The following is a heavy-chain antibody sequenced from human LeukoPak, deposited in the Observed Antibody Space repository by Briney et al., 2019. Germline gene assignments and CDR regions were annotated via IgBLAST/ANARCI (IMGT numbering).Heavy chain of an antibody. CDR3: ARSIYDSSGYYPDY. CDR1: GYTFTGYH. Sequence: GASVKVSCKASGYTFTGYHMHWVRQAPGQGLEWMGWINPNSGGTNYAQKFQGRVTMTRDTSISTAYLQWSSLKASDTAMYYCARSIYDSSGYYPDYWGQGTLVTVSS. J-gene: IGHJ4*02. V-gene: IGHV1-2*02. CDR2: INPNSGGT. D-gene: IGHD3-22*01.